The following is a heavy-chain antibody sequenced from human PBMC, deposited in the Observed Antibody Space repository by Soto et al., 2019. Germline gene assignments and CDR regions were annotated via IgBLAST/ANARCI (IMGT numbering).Heavy chain of an antibody. V-gene: IGHV3-33*01. D-gene: IGHD2-2*01. CDR3: ARGKYRERMDV. CDR1: GFTFGSYG. Sequence: GGSLRLSCAASGFTFGSYGMHWVRQAPGKGLEWVAVIWYDGSNKYYADSVKGRFTISRDNSKNTLYLQMNSLRAEDTAVYYCARGKYRERMDVWGQGTTVTVSS. CDR2: IWYDGSNK. J-gene: IGHJ6*02.